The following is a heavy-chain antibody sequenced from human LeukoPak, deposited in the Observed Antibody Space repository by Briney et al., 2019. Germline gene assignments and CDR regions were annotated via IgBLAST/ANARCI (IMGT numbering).Heavy chain of an antibody. J-gene: IGHJ6*02. CDR2: IYTSGST. Sequence: SETLSLTCTVSNGSLNNYYWSWIRQPAGKGLEWIGRIYTSGSTNYNPSLKSRVTISVDTSKNQFSLKLSSVTAADTAVYYCARAAIRYGMDVWGQGTTVTVSS. CDR3: ARAAIRYGMDV. V-gene: IGHV4-4*07. CDR1: NGSLNNYY.